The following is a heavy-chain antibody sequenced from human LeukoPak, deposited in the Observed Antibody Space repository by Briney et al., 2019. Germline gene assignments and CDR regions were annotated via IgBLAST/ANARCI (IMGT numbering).Heavy chain of an antibody. Sequence: SETLPLTCTVSGGSISSSSYYWGWIRQPPGKGLEWIGYIYYSGSTNYNPSLKSRVTISVDTSKNQFSLKLSSVTAADTAVYYCAREDGSGPDYWGQGTLVTVSS. CDR3: AREDGSGPDY. CDR2: IYYSGST. V-gene: IGHV4-61*01. J-gene: IGHJ4*02. CDR1: GGSISSSSYY. D-gene: IGHD3-10*01.